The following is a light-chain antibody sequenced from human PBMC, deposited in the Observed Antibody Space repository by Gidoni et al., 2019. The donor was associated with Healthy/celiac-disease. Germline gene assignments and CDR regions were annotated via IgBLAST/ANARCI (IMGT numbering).Light chain of an antibody. Sequence: EIVLTQSPATLSLSPGERASLCCRARQRVSSNFAWYQQKPGQAPRLRISDASNRATGIPARCSGRRSGTEVTITISSRQPEDCAVNYCQQRSNWPRLTFGEGTKVEIK. CDR3: QQRSNWPRLT. V-gene: IGKV3-11*01. CDR1: QRVSSN. CDR2: DAS. J-gene: IGKJ4*01.